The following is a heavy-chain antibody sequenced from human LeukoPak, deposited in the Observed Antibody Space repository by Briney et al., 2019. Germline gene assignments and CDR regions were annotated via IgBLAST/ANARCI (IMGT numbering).Heavy chain of an antibody. CDR1: GGSISSHY. V-gene: IGHV4-59*11. D-gene: IGHD3-3*01. CDR3: ARGDTIVGVVTQFDY. J-gene: IGHJ4*02. Sequence: SETLSLTCTVSGGSISSHYWSWIRQPPGKGLEWVGYIYYSGSTNYNASLKSRVTISVDTSKSQFSLKLSSVTAADTAVYYCARGDTIVGVVTQFDYWGQGPLVTVSS. CDR2: IYYSGST.